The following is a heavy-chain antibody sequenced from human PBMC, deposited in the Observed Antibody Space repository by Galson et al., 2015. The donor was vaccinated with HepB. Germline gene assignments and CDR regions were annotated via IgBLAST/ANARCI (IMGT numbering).Heavy chain of an antibody. J-gene: IGHJ5*02. Sequence: SVKVSCKASGYTFTSYAMHWVRQAPGQRLEWMGWINAGNGNTKYSQKFQGRVTITRDTSASTAYMELSSLRSEDTAVYYCARDSRVLRYFDWSTPNWFDPWGQGTLVTVSS. CDR1: GYTFTSYA. CDR3: ARDSRVLRYFDWSTPNWFDP. V-gene: IGHV1-3*01. D-gene: IGHD3-9*01. CDR2: INAGNGNT.